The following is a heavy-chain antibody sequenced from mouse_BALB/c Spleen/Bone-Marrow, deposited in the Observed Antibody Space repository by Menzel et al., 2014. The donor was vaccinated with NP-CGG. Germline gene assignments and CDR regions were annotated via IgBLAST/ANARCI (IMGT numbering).Heavy chain of an antibody. CDR2: ISTGGGNT. CDR3: ARHDGIVNFRGGNALDY. D-gene: IGHD2-3*01. V-gene: IGHV5-12-2*01. Sequence: EVKLQESGGGLVPPGGSLKLSCAASGFSFSGFTMSWVRQTPETRLEWVAYISTGGGNTYYPDNIKGRFTISRDNPKNTLYLKMSRLKSEDTAMYYCARHDGIVNFRGGNALDYWGQGTSVTVSS. J-gene: IGHJ4*01. CDR1: GFSFSGFT.